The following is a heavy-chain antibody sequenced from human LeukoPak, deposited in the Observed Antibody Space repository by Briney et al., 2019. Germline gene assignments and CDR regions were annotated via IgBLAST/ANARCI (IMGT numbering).Heavy chain of an antibody. CDR3: ARNRRGSYNWFDP. D-gene: IGHD3-10*01. V-gene: IGHV1-2*02. J-gene: IGHJ5*02. CDR2: INPNSGGT. Sequence: ASVKVSCKASGYTFTGYYMHWVRQAPGQGLELMGWINPNSGGTNYAQRFQGRVTMTRDTSISTAYMELSRLRSGDTAIYYCARNRRGSYNWFDPWGQGTLVTVSS. CDR1: GYTFTGYY.